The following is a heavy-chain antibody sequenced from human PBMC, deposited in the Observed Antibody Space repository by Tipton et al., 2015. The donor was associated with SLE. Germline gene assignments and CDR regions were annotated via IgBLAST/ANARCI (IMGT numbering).Heavy chain of an antibody. Sequence: GSLRLSCAASGFSLNSYWMSWVRQAPGKGLEWVANIKQDGSEKYYVDSVQGRFTISRDNSKNTLSLQMNSLRGEDTAIYYCAKDLDSNGDYGLDDEYFHHWGQGTLVTVSS. CDR3: AKDLDSNGDYGLDDEYFHH. V-gene: IGHV3-7*03. J-gene: IGHJ1*01. CDR1: GFSLNSYW. CDR2: IKQDGSEK. D-gene: IGHD4-17*01.